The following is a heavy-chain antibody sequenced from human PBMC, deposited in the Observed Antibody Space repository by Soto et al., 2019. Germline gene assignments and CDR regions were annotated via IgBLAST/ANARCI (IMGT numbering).Heavy chain of an antibody. J-gene: IGHJ4*02. CDR3: TTHPGYSHGFGY. Sequence: GGSLRLSCAASGFTFSCSAMHGVRQASGKGLEWVGRIRGKANSHATAYAASVKGRFTISRDDSKNMAYLQMNSLKTEDTAVYYCTTHPGYSHGFGYWGQGTLVTVSS. CDR2: IRGKANSHAT. V-gene: IGHV3-73*01. CDR1: GFTFSCSA. D-gene: IGHD6-13*01.